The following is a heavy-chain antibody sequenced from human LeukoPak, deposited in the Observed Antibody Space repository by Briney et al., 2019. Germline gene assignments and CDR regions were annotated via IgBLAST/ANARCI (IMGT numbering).Heavy chain of an antibody. V-gene: IGHV4-31*03. Sequence: SETLSLTCTVSVGSISSAGYYWSWIRQHPGKGLEWIGYFYYSGSTYYNPSLKSRVTISLDTSKNQFSLNLSSVTAADTAVYYCARSYSSSSLDFDYWGQGTLVTVSS. CDR2: FYYSGST. CDR1: VGSISSAGYY. J-gene: IGHJ4*02. D-gene: IGHD6-6*01. CDR3: ARSYSSSSLDFDY.